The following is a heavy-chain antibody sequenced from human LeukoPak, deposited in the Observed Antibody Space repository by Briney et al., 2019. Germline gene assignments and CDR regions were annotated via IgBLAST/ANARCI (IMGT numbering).Heavy chain of an antibody. J-gene: IGHJ4*02. CDR2: ISGSGGST. CDR3: AVKGGLRFFDY. CDR1: GFTFSSYV. V-gene: IGHV3-23*01. Sequence: GGSLRLSCAASGFTFSSYVMSWVRPAPGKGLEWVSAISGSGGSTYYADSVKGRFTISRDNSKNTLYLQMNSLRAEDTAVYYCAVKGGLRFFDYWGQGTLVTVSS. D-gene: IGHD5-12*01.